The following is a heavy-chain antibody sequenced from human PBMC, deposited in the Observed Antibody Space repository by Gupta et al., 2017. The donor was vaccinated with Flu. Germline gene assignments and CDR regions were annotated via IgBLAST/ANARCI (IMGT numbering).Heavy chain of an antibody. V-gene: IGHV3-23*01. CDR1: GFNFSRFA. J-gene: IGHJ4*02. CDR3: AKDAISGDGLWDFDY. D-gene: IGHD1-26*01. Sequence: QLLESGGDLIQPGGSLKLSCTASGFNFSRFAMSWVRQAPGKGLEWVSGIIGGGTPIYYADSVKGRFTISRDNSKNTLYLQVNNARAEDTAVYYCAKDAISGDGLWDFDYWGQGTLVTVSS. CDR2: IIGGGTPI.